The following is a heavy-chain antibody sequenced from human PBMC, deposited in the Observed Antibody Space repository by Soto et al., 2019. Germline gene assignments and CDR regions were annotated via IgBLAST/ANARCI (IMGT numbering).Heavy chain of an antibody. CDR1: GFTFSSYA. Sequence: GGSLRLSCAASGFTFSSYAMSWVRQAPGKGLEWVSAISGSGGSTYYADSVKGRFTISRDNSKSTLYLQVDRLRAEDTAVYYGAKAVGKDILVVPAAIELWGLMGANAFDIWGQGTMVTVSS. CDR3: AKAVGKDILVVPAAIELWGLMGANAFDI. CDR2: ISGSGGST. V-gene: IGHV3-23*01. J-gene: IGHJ3*02. D-gene: IGHD2-2*01.